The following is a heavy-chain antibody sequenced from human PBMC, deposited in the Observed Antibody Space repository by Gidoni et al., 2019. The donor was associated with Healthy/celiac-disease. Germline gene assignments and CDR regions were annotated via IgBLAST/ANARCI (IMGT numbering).Heavy chain of an antibody. V-gene: IGHV5-51*01. CDR1: GYSFTSSW. CDR2: SDTGDSDT. J-gene: IGHJ2*01. D-gene: IGHD3-3*01. Sequence: QLVQSGAEVTKPGDSLKSSCKRSGYSFTSSWIGWWRQMPGKGLEWMGVSDTGDSDTRYSPSFKGQVTISADKSISTAYLQWSSLKAADTAMYYCARRPIGVQKVYFDLWGRGTLVTVSS. CDR3: ARRPIGVQKVYFDL.